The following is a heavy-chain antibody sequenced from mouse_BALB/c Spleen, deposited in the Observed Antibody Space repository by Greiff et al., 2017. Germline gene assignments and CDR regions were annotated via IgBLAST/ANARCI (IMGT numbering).Heavy chain of an antibody. D-gene: IGHD1-1*01. CDR3: ARGGNYYGSRDYAMDY. CDR1: GYTFSSYW. CDR2: ILPGSGST. Sequence: VQLQQSGAELMKPGASVKISCKATGYTFSSYWIEWVKQRPGPGLEWIGEILPGSGSTNYNEKFKGKATFTADTSSNTAYMQLSSLTSEDSAVYYCARGGNYYGSRDYAMDYWGQGTSVTVSS. J-gene: IGHJ4*01. V-gene: IGHV1-9*01.